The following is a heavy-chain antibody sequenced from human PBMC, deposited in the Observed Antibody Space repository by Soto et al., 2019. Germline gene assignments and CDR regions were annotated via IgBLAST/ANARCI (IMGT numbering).Heavy chain of an antibody. CDR1: GYTFTSYG. CDR3: ARHRFNYHDNTVYYYFDP. CDR2: ISGHNGNT. V-gene: IGHV1-18*01. D-gene: IGHD3-22*01. Sequence: GASVKVSCKASGYTFTSYGISWVRQAPGQGPEWMGWISGHNGNTNHPQSLQGRVTMTTDTSRNTAYMELRSLRSDDTAVYYCARHRFNYHDNTVYYYFDPWGQGTLVTVSS. J-gene: IGHJ4*02.